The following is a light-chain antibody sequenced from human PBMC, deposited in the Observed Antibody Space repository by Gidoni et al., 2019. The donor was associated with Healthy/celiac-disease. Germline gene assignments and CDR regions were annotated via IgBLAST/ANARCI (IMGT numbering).Light chain of an antibody. J-gene: IGKJ5*01. V-gene: IGKV1-33*01. CDR2: DAT. CDR3: QQYDNLPIT. CDR1: QDISNY. Sequence: DILMTQSPSSLSASVGDRVTITCQASQDISNYLNWYQQTPGKAPKLLIYDATNLEAGVASRFSGSGSGTDFTFTISSLEPEDIVTYYCQQYDNLPITFGQGTRLEIK.